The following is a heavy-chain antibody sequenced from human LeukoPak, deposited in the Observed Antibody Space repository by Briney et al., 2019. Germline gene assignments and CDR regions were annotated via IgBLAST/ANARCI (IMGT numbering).Heavy chain of an antibody. CDR1: GFTFSNYG. Sequence: SGRSLRLSCAASGFTFSNYGMHWVRQAPGKGPEWVAVIWSDGSNKHYADSARGRFTISRDNSKNTLYLQMNSLRADDTAVYYCARVTMVAGASYNWFVVWGQGTLVTVST. CDR3: ARVTMVAGASYNWFVV. V-gene: IGHV3-33*01. J-gene: IGHJ5*02. D-gene: IGHD2-15*01. CDR2: IWSDGSNK.